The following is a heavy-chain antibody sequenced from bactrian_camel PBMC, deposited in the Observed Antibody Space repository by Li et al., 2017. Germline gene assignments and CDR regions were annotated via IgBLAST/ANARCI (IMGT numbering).Heavy chain of an antibody. J-gene: IGHJ4*01. D-gene: IGHD1*01. CDR2: INSGGGTT. CDR1: GFTFSSYW. V-gene: IGHV3S25*01. Sequence: QLVESGGDLVQPGGSLRLSCAASGFTFSSYWMFWLRQAPGKGLEWVSTINSGGGTTYYADSVEGRFTISQDNAKSPVYLWLTTLQPEDTAMYYCAVDFAGRRCRLGRGEWYNYWGQGTQVTVS. CDR3: AVDFAGRRCRLGRGEWYNY.